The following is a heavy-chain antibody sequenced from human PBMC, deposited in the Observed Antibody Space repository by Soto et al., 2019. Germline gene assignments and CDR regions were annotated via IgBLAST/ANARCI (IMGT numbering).Heavy chain of an antibody. J-gene: IGHJ4*02. CDR1: GFTFTRYS. V-gene: IGHV3-21*01. CDR3: ARAPGTGTNY. D-gene: IGHD1-7*01. CDR2: ISSSSSYI. Sequence: GGSLRLSCAASGFTFTRYSMNWVRQAPGKGLEWVSSISSSSSYIYYADSVKGRFTISRDNAKNSLYLQMNSLRAEDTAVYYCARAPGTGTNYWGQGTLVTVSS.